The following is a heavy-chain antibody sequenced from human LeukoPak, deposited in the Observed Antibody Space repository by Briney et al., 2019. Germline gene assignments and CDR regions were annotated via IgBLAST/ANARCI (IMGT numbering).Heavy chain of an antibody. Sequence: GGSLRLSCAASGFTFSDYYMSWIRQAPGKELEWVSYISSSSSYTNYADSVKGRFTISRDNAKNSLYLQMNSLRAEDTAVYYCASGRGFGPVDGMDVWGKGTTVTVSS. J-gene: IGHJ6*04. D-gene: IGHD3-10*01. CDR2: ISSSSSYT. CDR1: GFTFSDYY. CDR3: ASGRGFGPVDGMDV. V-gene: IGHV3-11*06.